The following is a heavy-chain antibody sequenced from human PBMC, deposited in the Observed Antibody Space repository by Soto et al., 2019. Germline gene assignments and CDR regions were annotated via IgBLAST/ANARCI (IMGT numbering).Heavy chain of an antibody. D-gene: IGHD3-3*01. Sequence: PGGSLRLSCAASGFIFRNYAMSWVRQAPGKGLEWVANIKQDGSEKYYVDSVKGRFTISRDNAKNSLYLQMNSLRAEDTALYYCAKDMIELEWLSPFDPWGQGTLVTVSS. J-gene: IGHJ5*02. V-gene: IGHV3-7*03. CDR3: AKDMIELEWLSPFDP. CDR2: IKQDGSEK. CDR1: GFIFRNYA.